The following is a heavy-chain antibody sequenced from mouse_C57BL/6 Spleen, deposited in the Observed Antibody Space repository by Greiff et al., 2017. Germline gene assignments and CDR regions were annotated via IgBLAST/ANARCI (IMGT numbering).Heavy chain of an antibody. CDR3: ARETGTGGFDY. J-gene: IGHJ2*01. D-gene: IGHD4-1*01. CDR1: GFTFSDYY. CDR2: INYDGSST. Sequence: EVHLVESEGGLVQPGSSMKLSCTASGFTFSDYYMAWVRQVPEKGLEWVANINYDGSSTYYLDSLQSRFIISRDNAKNILYLQMSSLKSEDTATYYCARETGTGGFDYWGQGTTLTVSA. V-gene: IGHV5-16*01.